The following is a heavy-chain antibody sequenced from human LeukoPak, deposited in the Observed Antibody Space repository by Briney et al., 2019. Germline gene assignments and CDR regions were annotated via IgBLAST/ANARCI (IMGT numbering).Heavy chain of an antibody. V-gene: IGHV4-39*01. Sequence: SETLSLTCTVSGGSISSSSYYWGWIRQPPGKGLEWIGSIYYSGSTYYNPSLKSRVTISVDTSKNQFSLKLSSVTAADTAVYYCARHLSSSWYVSDYWGQGTLVTVSS. D-gene: IGHD6-13*01. J-gene: IGHJ4*02. CDR2: IYYSGST. CDR1: GGSISSSSYY. CDR3: ARHLSSSWYVSDY.